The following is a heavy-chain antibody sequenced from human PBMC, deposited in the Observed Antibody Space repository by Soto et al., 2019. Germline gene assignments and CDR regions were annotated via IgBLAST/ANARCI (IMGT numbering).Heavy chain of an antibody. CDR3: ARHIVVVVAATRWDYVDP. Sequence: SATLSLTCSVYGGSFSGYYWSWIRQPPGKGLEWIGEINHSGSTNYNPSLKSRVTISVDTSKNQFSLKLSSVTAADTAVYYCARHIVVVVAATRWDYVDPLGTGTLVT. CDR2: INHSGST. V-gene: IGHV4-34*01. J-gene: IGHJ5*02. D-gene: IGHD2-15*01. CDR1: GGSFSGYY.